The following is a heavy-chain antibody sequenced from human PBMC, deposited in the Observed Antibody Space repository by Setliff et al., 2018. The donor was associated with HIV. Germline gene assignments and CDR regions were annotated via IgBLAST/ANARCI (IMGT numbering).Heavy chain of an antibody. D-gene: IGHD3-22*01. Sequence: ASVKVSCKAAGGTFSGHAINWVRQAPGQGVEWMGEIIPLFGTAHYAQRFQGRVTITADEVRNTAYVELSSLRSEDTAVYYCARHAGYYDSSGYYYDAFDLWGQGTMVTVSS. CDR3: ARHAGYYDSSGYYYDAFDL. J-gene: IGHJ3*01. CDR2: IIPLFGTA. V-gene: IGHV1-69*13. CDR1: GGTFSGHA.